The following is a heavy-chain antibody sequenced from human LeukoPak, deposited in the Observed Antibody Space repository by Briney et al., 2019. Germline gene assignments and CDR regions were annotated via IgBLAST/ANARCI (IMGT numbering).Heavy chain of an antibody. D-gene: IGHD2-2*03. CDR3: ARGRETGGYCSSASCNAVGYYFDY. Sequence: SETLSLTCTVSGGSISSYYWSWIRQPPGKGLEWIGYIYYSGSTNYNPSLKSRVTISVDTSKNQFSLKLSSVTAADTAVYYCARGRETGGYCSSASCNAVGYYFDYWGQGTLVTVSS. J-gene: IGHJ4*02. CDR1: GGSISSYY. V-gene: IGHV4-59*01. CDR2: IYYSGST.